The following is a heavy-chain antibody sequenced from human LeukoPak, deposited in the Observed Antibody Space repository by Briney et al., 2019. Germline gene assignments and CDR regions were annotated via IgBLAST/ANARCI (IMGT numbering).Heavy chain of an antibody. Sequence: PGGSLRLSCAVSGFTFSNYDMNWVRQAPGKGLEGVSYISKSGTTINYGDSVKGRFTISRDNAKNSLYLQMNSLRAEDTAVYYCAREDALGSYWVYWGQGTLVTVSS. CDR1: GFTFSNYD. CDR2: ISKSGTTI. J-gene: IGHJ4*02. CDR3: AREDALGSYWVY. V-gene: IGHV3-48*03. D-gene: IGHD3-10*01.